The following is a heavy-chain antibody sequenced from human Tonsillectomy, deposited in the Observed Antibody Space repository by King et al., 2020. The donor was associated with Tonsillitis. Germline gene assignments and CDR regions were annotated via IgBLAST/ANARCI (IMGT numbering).Heavy chain of an antibody. J-gene: IGHJ5*02. Sequence: QLQESGPRLVKPSETLSLTCTVSGGSISSTNYCWGRIRQPPGKGLEWTGSICYSGSTYYNPSLKSRVSISEDTSKNQFSLKLSSVTAADTAVYYCARALGAGIWFDPWGQGTLVTVSS. D-gene: IGHD3-10*01. CDR2: ICYSGST. CDR3: ARALGAGIWFDP. V-gene: IGHV4-39*07. CDR1: GGSISSTNYC.